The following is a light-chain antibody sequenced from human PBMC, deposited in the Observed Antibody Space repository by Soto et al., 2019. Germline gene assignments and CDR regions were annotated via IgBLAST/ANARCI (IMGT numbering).Light chain of an antibody. J-gene: IGKJ3*01. V-gene: IGKV1-27*01. Sequence: DIQMTQSPSSLSASVGDRVTITCRASQGISNYIAWYQQKPGKAPKLLISAASTLQSGVPSRFSGSGSGTDFTLTISSLQPEAVATYSCRLYNSVPLFGPGTQVDIK. CDR3: RLYNSVPL. CDR1: QGISNY. CDR2: AAS.